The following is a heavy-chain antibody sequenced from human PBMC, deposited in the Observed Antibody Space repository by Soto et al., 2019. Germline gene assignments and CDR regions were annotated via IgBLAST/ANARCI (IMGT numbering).Heavy chain of an antibody. CDR3: ARDAWGSYRHDYMDV. D-gene: IGHD3-16*02. Sequence: GGSLRLSCAASGFTFSSYGMHWVRQAPGKGLEWVAVIWYDGSNKYYADSVKGRFTISRDNSKNTLYLQMNSLRAEDTAVYYCARDAWGSYRHDYMDVWGKGTTVTVSS. J-gene: IGHJ6*03. V-gene: IGHV3-33*01. CDR2: IWYDGSNK. CDR1: GFTFSSYG.